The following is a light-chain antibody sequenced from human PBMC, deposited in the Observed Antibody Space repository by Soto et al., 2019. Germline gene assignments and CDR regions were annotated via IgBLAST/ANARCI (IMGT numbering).Light chain of an antibody. CDR3: ASFTTTRTWV. Sequence: QSALTQPATVSGSPGQSITITCTGTSSDIGVYNYVSWFQQHPGKAPKLMIYEVNNRPSGVSDRFSGSKSANTASLTISGFQADDEADYYCASFTTTRTWVFGGGTKLTVL. V-gene: IGLV2-14*01. CDR2: EVN. J-gene: IGLJ3*02. CDR1: SSDIGVYNY.